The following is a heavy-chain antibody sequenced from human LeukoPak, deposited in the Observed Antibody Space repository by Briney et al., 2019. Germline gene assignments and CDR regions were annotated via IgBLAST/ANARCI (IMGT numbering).Heavy chain of an antibody. Sequence: SETLSLTCNVSGNSISSGDNYWSWIRQPAGKGLEWIGRIYTSGSTNYNPSLKSRVTISGDTSKNQFSLRLSSVTAADTAVYYCARASYSYDINGWVPFDYWGQGTLVTVSS. CDR2: IYTSGST. CDR1: GNSISSGDNY. D-gene: IGHD3-22*01. CDR3: ARASYSYDINGWVPFDY. V-gene: IGHV4-61*02. J-gene: IGHJ4*02.